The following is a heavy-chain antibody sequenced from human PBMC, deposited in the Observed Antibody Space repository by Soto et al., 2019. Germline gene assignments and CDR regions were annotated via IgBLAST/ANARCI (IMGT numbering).Heavy chain of an antibody. J-gene: IGHJ6*02. CDR1: GYTFTSYG. CDR3: ARAYSSSWYYYYDMDG. Sequence: ASVKVSCKASGYTFTSYGISWVRQATGRGLEWMGWMNPNSGNTGYAQKFQGRVTMTRNTSISTAYMELSSLRSEDTAVYYCARAYSSSWYYYYDMDGWGQ. CDR2: MNPNSGNT. V-gene: IGHV1-8*02. D-gene: IGHD6-13*01.